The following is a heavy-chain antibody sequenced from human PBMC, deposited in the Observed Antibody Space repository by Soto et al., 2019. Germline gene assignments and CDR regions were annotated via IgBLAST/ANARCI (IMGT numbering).Heavy chain of an antibody. V-gene: IGHV1-69*01. CDR2: IIPIFGTA. CDR3: AKEGDFTYCMYG. CDR1: GGTFSSYA. J-gene: IGHJ6*02. D-gene: IGHD3-16*01. Sequence: QVQLVQSGAEVKKPGSSVKVSCKASGGTFSSYAISWVRQAPGQGLEWMGGIIPIFGTANYAQKFQGGVTLTAYESTSTASIERSSLSSKDTAVYYCAKEGDFTYCMYGWGQGTTITV.